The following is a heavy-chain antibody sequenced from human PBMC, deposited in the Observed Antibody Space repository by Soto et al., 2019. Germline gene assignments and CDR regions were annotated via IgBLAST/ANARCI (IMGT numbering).Heavy chain of an antibody. V-gene: IGHV3-7*01. CDR3: ARVLSLWGGYFDY. Sequence: GGSLILSCAASGFTFSSYWMSWVRPAPGKGLEWVANIKQDGSEKYYVDSVKGRFTISRDNAKNSLYLQMNSLRAEDTALYYCARVLSLWGGYFDYWGQGTLVTVSS. J-gene: IGHJ4*02. CDR2: IKQDGSEK. D-gene: IGHD3-16*01. CDR1: GFTFSSYW.